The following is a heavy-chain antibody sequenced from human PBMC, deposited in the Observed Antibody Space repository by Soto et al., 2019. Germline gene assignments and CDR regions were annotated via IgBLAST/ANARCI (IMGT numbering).Heavy chain of an antibody. CDR2: IRSKAYNYAT. CDR3: TNPQVYYGMDV. CDR1: GFTISGSA. J-gene: IGHJ6*02. Sequence: EVQLVESGGGLVQPGGSLKLSCAASGFTISGSAVHWVRQGSGKGLEWVGRIRSKAYNYATAYAASVQGRFTIFRDDLKKTAYLQMNSLKTEDTAVSYCTNPQVYYGMDVWGQGTTVTVSS. V-gene: IGHV3-73*02.